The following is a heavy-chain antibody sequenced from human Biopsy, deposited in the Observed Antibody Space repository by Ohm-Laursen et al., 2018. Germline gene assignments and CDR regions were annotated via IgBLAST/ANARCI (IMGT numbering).Heavy chain of an antibody. CDR1: GYTFTAFS. J-gene: IGHJ2*01. Sequence: ASVKVSCNPSGYTFTAFSVHWLRQAPGQGLEWMGWINPKSGDTDYPQNFQGRVSMTRDTSISTAYMGLSGLRSDDTAVYYCARGRRHCSGTCSRWYFDLWGRGTLVTVSS. CDR2: INPKSGDT. CDR3: ARGRRHCSGTCSRWYFDL. D-gene: IGHD2-2*01. V-gene: IGHV1-2*02.